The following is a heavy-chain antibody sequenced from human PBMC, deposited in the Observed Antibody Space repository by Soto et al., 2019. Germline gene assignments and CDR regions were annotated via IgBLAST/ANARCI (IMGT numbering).Heavy chain of an antibody. CDR1: GFTFSSYG. CDR2: IWYDGSNK. CDR3: ARATPTIYYYMDV. J-gene: IGHJ6*03. Sequence: GGSLRLSCAASGFTFSSYGMHWVRQAPGKGLEWVAVIWYDGSNKYYADSVKGRFTISRDNSKNTLYLQMNSLRAEDTAVYYCARATPTIYYYMDVWGKGTTVTVSS. V-gene: IGHV3-33*08. D-gene: IGHD5-12*01.